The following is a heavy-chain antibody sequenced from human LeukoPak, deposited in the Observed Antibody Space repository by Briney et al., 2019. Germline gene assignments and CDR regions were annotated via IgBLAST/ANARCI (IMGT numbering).Heavy chain of an antibody. CDR3: ASGYYYGSGSGSSTDY. Sequence: GESLKISCKGSGYSSTSYWIGWVRQMPGKGLEWMGIIYPGDSDTRYSPSFQGQVTISADKSISTAYLQWSSLKASDTAMYYCASGYYYGSGSGSSTDYWGQGTLVTVSS. D-gene: IGHD3-10*01. CDR2: IYPGDSDT. CDR1: GYSSTSYW. J-gene: IGHJ4*02. V-gene: IGHV5-51*01.